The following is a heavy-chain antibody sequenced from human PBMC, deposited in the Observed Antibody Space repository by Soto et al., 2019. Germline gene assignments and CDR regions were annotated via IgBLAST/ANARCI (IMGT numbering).Heavy chain of an antibody. CDR2: FDPEDGET. J-gene: IGHJ4*02. CDR1: GYTLTELS. V-gene: IGHV1-24*01. Sequence: ASVKVSCKVSGYTLTELSMHWVRQAPGKGLEWMGGFDPEDGETIYAQKFQDRVTMTTDTSTATAYLELRSLNSDDTAIYYCAKDRQPLSTYPFYLDSWGQGTLVTVSS. CDR3: AKDRQPLSTYPFYLDS. D-gene: IGHD2-2*01.